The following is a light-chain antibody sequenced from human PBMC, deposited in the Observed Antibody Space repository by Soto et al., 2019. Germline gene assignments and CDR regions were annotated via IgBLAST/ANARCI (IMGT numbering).Light chain of an antibody. V-gene: IGKV3-15*01. J-gene: IGKJ1*01. CDR2: GAS. CDR3: QQYNNWPPRT. Sequence: EIVMTQSPATLSVSPGEGATLSCRASQSVSSNLAWYQQKPGQAPRLLIYGASTRATGITPRFSGSGSGTEFTLTISTLQSEDFAVYYCQQYNNWPPRTFGQGTKVEIK. CDR1: QSVSSN.